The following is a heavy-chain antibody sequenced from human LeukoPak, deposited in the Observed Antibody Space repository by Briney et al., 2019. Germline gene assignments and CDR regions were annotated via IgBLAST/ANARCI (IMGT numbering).Heavy chain of an antibody. CDR3: ARGSSSYRQFGY. Sequence: SETLSLTCAVYGGSSSGYYWSWIRQPPGKGLEWIGEINHSGSTNYNPSLKSRVTISVDTSKNQFSLKLSSVTAADTAVYYCARGSSSYRQFGYWGQGTLVTVSS. V-gene: IGHV4-34*01. CDR1: GGSSSGYY. J-gene: IGHJ4*02. CDR2: INHSGST. D-gene: IGHD6-6*01.